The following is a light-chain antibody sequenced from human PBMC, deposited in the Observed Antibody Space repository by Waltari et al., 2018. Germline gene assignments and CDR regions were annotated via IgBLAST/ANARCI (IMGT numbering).Light chain of an antibody. CDR1: SSDVGSYNL. V-gene: IGLV2-23*02. J-gene: IGLJ2*01. Sequence: QSALTQPASVSGSPGQSITISCTGTSSDVGSYNLVSWYQQHPGKAPKLMIYEVSKRPPGVSNRFSGSKSGNTASLTISGLQAEDEADYYCCSYAGLVVFGGGTKLTVL. CDR3: CSYAGLVV. CDR2: EVS.